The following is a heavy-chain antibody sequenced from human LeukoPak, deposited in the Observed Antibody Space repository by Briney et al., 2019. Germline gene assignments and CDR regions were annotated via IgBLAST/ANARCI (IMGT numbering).Heavy chain of an antibody. J-gene: IGHJ4*02. CDR2: ISWDDDK. Sequence: SGPTLVNPTQTLTLTCTLSGFSLSTGGVGVGWIRQPPGKALEWLALISWDDDKRYSPSLKSRLTITKDTSKDQVVLTITNMDPVDTATYLCARRNTVSDLDYWGQGTLVTVSS. CDR3: ARRNTVSDLDY. CDR1: GFSLSTGGVG. V-gene: IGHV2-5*02. D-gene: IGHD4-17*01.